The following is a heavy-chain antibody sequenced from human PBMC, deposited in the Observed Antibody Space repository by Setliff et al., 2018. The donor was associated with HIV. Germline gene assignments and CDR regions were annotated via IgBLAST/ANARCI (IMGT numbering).Heavy chain of an antibody. J-gene: IGHJ2*01. D-gene: IGHD3-10*01. Sequence: KASETLSLTCDVSGFSISSRYYWGWIRQSPGKGLEWIGNIYHTGSSYYNPSLNDRATISLDTSKNQFSLKLSSVTAADTAVYYCARDPYGITTRDWYFDLWGRGTLVTVSS. CDR3: ARDPYGITTRDWYFDL. CDR2: IYHTGSS. CDR1: GFSISSRYY. V-gene: IGHV4-38-2*02.